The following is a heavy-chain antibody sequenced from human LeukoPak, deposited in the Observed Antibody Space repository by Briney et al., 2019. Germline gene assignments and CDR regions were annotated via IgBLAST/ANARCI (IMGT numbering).Heavy chain of an antibody. V-gene: IGHV3-30*18. CDR2: ISYDGSNK. CDR1: GFTFSSYG. D-gene: IGHD3-22*01. Sequence: GRSLRLSCAASGFTFSSYGMHWVRQAPGKGLEWVAVISYDGSNKYYADSVKGRFTISRDNSKNTLYLQMNSLRAEDTAVYYCAKGDYYDSSGYYYDYWGQGTLATVSS. J-gene: IGHJ4*02. CDR3: AKGDYYDSSGYYYDY.